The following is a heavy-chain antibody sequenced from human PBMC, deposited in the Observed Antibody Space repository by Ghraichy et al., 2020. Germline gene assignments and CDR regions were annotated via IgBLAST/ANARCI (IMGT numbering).Heavy chain of an antibody. CDR1: GFTFSDHY. V-gene: IGHV3-72*01. CDR3: ARETTATYYYYYGMDV. J-gene: IGHJ6*02. CDR2: TRNKANSYTT. D-gene: IGHD4-11*01. Sequence: GGSLRLSCAASGFTFSDHYMDWVRQAPGKGLEWVGRTRNKANSYTTEYAASVKGRFTISRDDSKNSLYLQMNSLKTEDTAVYYCARETTATYYYYYGMDVWGQGTTVTVSS.